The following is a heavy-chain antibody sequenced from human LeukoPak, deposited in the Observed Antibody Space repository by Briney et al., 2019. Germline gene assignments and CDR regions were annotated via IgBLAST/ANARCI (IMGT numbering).Heavy chain of an antibody. J-gene: IGHJ6*02. Sequence: SQTLSLTCAISGDSVSSNSAAWNWIKQSPSRGLEWLGRTYYRSKWYNDYAVSVKSRITINPDTSKNQLSLQLNSVTPEDTAVYYCAREDFWSGYYTGIRDYYGMDVWGQGTTVTVSS. V-gene: IGHV6-1*01. D-gene: IGHD3-3*01. CDR1: GDSVSSNSAA. CDR3: AREDFWSGYYTGIRDYYGMDV. CDR2: TYYRSKWYN.